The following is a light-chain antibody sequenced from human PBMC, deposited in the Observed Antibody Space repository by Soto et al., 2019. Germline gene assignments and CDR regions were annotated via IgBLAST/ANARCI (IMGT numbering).Light chain of an antibody. V-gene: IGKV3-15*01. CDR3: QQYDNWPRT. CDR2: GAS. J-gene: IGKJ1*01. Sequence: EIVMTQSPATLSVSPGERATLSCRASQSVSSNLAWYQQKPGQAPRLLIYGASTRATGIPARFSASASGTEFTLTITSLQSEDFAVYYCQQYDNWPRTFGQGTKVDIK. CDR1: QSVSSN.